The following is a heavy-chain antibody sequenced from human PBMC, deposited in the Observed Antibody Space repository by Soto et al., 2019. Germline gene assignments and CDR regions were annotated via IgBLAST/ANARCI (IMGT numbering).Heavy chain of an antibody. CDR1: GFTFYDYT. J-gene: IGHJ3*02. CDR3: AKDMLHQQLWLWNASDM. CDR2: INRDGDTT. Sequence: GGSLRLSCAASGFTFYDYTMHWVRQAPGKGQERVSLINRDGDTTYYADSVKGRFTISRDNSKNSLYLQMNSLRTEDTAFYYCAKDMLHQQLWLWNASDMWGQGTMVTVSS. V-gene: IGHV3-43*01. D-gene: IGHD5-18*01.